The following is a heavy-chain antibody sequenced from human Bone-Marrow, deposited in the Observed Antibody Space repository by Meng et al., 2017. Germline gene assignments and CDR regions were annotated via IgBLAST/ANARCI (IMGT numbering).Heavy chain of an antibody. Sequence: SGPTLVKPTQTLTLTCTFSGFSLYTNGVGGGWIRQPPGKALEWLALIYWDDDKRYSPSLKSRLIITKDASENQVVLIMTNMDPADTATYYCVALGQEWAMRHAFDIWGQGTLVTVSS. D-gene: IGHD3-3*01. CDR3: VALGQEWAMRHAFDI. CDR2: IYWDDDK. CDR1: GFSLYTNGVG. J-gene: IGHJ3*02. V-gene: IGHV2-5*02.